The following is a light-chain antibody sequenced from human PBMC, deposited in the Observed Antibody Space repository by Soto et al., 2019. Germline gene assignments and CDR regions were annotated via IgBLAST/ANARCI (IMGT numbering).Light chain of an antibody. J-gene: IGKJ4*01. CDR1: QSISSW. V-gene: IGKV1-5*03. CDR3: QQYNSFPLT. CDR2: KAS. Sequence: DIQMTQSPSTLSASVGDRVTITCRASQSISSWLAWYQQKPGKAPKVLIYKASSLKSGVPSRFTGSGSGTEFTLTISSLQPDDFATYYCQQYNSFPLTFGGGTKVETK.